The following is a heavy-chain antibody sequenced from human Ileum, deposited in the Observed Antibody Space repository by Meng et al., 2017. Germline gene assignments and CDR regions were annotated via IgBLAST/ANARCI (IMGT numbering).Heavy chain of an antibody. CDR3: ARGWYYDYVWGSYRDHMFDY. V-gene: IGHV4-34*01. CDR1: GGSFSGYY. Sequence: GQLQQWGAGLLKPPETLSLSCAVYGGSFSGYYWSWIRQPPGKGLEWIGEINHSGSTNYNPSLKSRVTISVDTSKNQFSLKLSSVTAADTAVYYCARGWYYDYVWGSYRDHMFDYWGQGTLVTVSS. CDR2: INHSGST. D-gene: IGHD3-16*02. J-gene: IGHJ4*02.